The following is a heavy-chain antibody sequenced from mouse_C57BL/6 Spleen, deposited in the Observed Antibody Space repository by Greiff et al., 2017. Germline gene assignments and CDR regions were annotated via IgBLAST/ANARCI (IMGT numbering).Heavy chain of an antibody. J-gene: IGHJ2*01. CDR3: AGSTNWAYYYDY. V-gene: IGHV1-72*01. Sequence: QVQLQQPGAELVKPGASVKLSCTASGYTFTSYWMHWVKQRPGRGLEWIGRIDPNSGGTKYNEKFQSKATLTADKPSSTAYLQLSSLTSEDSAVYYCAGSTNWAYYYDYWCQGTTLAFAS. D-gene: IGHD4-1*02. CDR1: GYTFTSYW. CDR2: IDPNSGGT.